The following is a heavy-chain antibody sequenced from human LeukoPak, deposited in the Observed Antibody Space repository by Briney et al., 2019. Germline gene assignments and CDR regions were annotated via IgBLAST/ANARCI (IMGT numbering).Heavy chain of an antibody. J-gene: IGHJ6*02. CDR3: AREEEGVHYGSQFTTYGMDV. Sequence: GRSLRLSCAASGFTFSSYGMHWVRQAPGKGLEGVAVIWYDGSNKYYADSVKGRFTISRDNSKNTLYLQMNSLRAEDTAVYYCAREEEGVHYGSQFTTYGMDVWGQGTTVTVSS. CDR1: GFTFSSYG. V-gene: IGHV3-33*01. CDR2: IWYDGSNK. D-gene: IGHD3-10*01.